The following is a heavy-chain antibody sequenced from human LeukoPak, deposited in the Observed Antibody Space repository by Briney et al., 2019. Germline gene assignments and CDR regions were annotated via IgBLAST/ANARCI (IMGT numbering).Heavy chain of an antibody. Sequence: ASVKVSCKASGYTFTCYYMHWVRQAPGQGLEWMGWINPNSGGTNYAQKFQGRVTMTRDTSISTAYMELSRLRSDDTAVYYCARDYITMVRGAKEGFDYWGQGTLVTVSS. D-gene: IGHD3-10*01. CDR1: GYTFTCYY. V-gene: IGHV1-2*02. CDR3: ARDYITMVRGAKEGFDY. CDR2: INPNSGGT. J-gene: IGHJ4*02.